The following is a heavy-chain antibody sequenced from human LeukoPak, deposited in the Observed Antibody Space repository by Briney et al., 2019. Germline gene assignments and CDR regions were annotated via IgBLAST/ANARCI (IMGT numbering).Heavy chain of an antibody. J-gene: IGHJ4*02. D-gene: IGHD3-10*01. CDR2: INPNSGGT. CDR3: ARGGLLWFGELLELGFDY. Sequence: ASVKVSCKASGYTFTGYYMHWVRQAPGQGLEWMGWINPNSGGTNYAQKFQGWVTMTRDTSISTAYMELSRLRSDDTAMYYCARGGLLWFGELLELGFDYWGQGTLVTVSS. V-gene: IGHV1-2*04. CDR1: GYTFTGYY.